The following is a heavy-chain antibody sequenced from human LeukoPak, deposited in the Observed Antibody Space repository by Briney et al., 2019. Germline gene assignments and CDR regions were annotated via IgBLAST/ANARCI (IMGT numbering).Heavy chain of an antibody. D-gene: IGHD2-15*01. CDR2: IIPIFGTP. CDR3: ASGDCSGGSCYVPWEARKRWAFNAFDI. Sequence: SVTVSCKASGCTFSSYAISWVRQAPGQGLEWMGGIIPIFGTPNYAQNFQGRGTITTDESTSTAYMELSSLRSEDTAVYYCASGDCSGGSCYVPWEARKRWAFNAFDIWGQGTMVTVSS. V-gene: IGHV1-69*05. J-gene: IGHJ3*02. CDR1: GCTFSSYA.